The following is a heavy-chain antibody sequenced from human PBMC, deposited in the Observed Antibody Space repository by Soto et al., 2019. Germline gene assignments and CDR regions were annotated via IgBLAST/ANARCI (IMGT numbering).Heavy chain of an antibody. CDR1: GGSISSYY. D-gene: IGHD4-17*01. V-gene: IGHV4-59*12. CDR2: IYYSGST. Sequence: LSLTCTVSGGSISSYYWSWIRQPPGKGLEWIGYIYYSGSTNYNPSLKSRVTISVDTSKNQFSLKLSSVTAADTAVYYCARGMTTVTTFDYWGQGTLVTVSS. J-gene: IGHJ4*02. CDR3: ARGMTTVTTFDY.